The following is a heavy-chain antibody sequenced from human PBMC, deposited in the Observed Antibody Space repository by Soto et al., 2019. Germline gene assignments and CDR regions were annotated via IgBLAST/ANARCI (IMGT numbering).Heavy chain of an antibody. D-gene: IGHD3-10*01. CDR1: GGSISSYH. V-gene: IGHV4-59*01. Sequence: PSETLSLTCTFSGGSISSYHWSWIRQPPGKGLEWIGYIYYGGSTNYNPSLKSRDTIAAHTPRTQSSLKRRSVTPADTAVYYCERGQDYYARGGNFFGLNYFEYWAKETLVPVPP. J-gene: IGHJ4*02. CDR3: ERGQDYYARGGNFFGLNYFEY. CDR2: IYYGGST.